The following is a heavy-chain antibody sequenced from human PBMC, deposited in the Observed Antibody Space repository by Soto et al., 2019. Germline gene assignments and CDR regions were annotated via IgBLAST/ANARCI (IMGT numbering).Heavy chain of an antibody. J-gene: IGHJ5*02. CDR2: ISSSSSYI. V-gene: IGHV3-21*01. CDR1: GFTFSSYS. CDR3: ARLIVVVPAAIERFDP. Sequence: GGSLRLSCAASGFTFSSYSMNWVRQAPGKGLEWVSSISSSSSYIYYADSVKGRFTISRDNAKNSLYLQMNSLRAEDTAVYYCARLIVVVPAAIERFDPCGQGTLVTVSS. D-gene: IGHD2-2*02.